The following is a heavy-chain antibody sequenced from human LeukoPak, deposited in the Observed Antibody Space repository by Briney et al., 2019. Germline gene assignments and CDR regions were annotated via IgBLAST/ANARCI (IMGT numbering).Heavy chain of an antibody. CDR3: ARIRTASNHFDY. CDR1: GASISSY. CDR2: IYYSGST. V-gene: IGHV4-59*01. J-gene: IGHJ4*02. D-gene: IGHD2-21*02. Sequence: PSETLSLTCTVSGASISSYWSWIRQPPGKGLEWIGYIYYSGSTSYNPSLKSRVTMSVDTSKNQFSMNLSSVTAADTAVYYCARIRTASNHFDYWGQGALVTVSS.